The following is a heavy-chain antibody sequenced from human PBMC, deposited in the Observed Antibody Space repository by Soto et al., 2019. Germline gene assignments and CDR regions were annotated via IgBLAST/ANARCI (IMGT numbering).Heavy chain of an antibody. D-gene: IGHD5-12*01. Sequence: QVQLVESGGGVVQPGRSLRLSCAASGFTFNNYGMHWVRQAPGKGLEWVAHILYDGGKNYYADSVKGRFTISRDNSKNTLYLQMNSLTAEDTAVYFCAKSGDGYNFYFYYGMDVWGQGTAVTVSS. CDR2: ILYDGGKN. CDR3: AKSGDGYNFYFYYGMDV. J-gene: IGHJ6*02. V-gene: IGHV3-30*18. CDR1: GFTFNNYG.